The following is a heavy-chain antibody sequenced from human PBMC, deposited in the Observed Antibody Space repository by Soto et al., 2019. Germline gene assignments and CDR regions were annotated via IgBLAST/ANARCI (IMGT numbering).Heavy chain of an antibody. Sequence: EVQLVESGGDLVQPGRSLRLSCAASGFNFDDYAMHWVRQAPGKGLEWVSGISWNSGSIGYADSVKGRFTISRDNAKNPLYLQMNSLRAEDTALYCCAKDIWELSYYFDYWGQGTLVNVSS. CDR3: AKDIWELSYYFDY. CDR1: GFNFDDYA. CDR2: ISWNSGSI. J-gene: IGHJ4*02. V-gene: IGHV3-9*01. D-gene: IGHD3-16*02.